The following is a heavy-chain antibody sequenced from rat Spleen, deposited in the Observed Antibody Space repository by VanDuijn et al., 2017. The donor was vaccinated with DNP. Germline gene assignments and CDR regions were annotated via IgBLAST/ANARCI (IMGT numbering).Heavy chain of an antibody. V-gene: IGHV5S10*01. D-gene: IGHD1-7*01. J-gene: IGHJ2*01. CDR2: IIYDGGRT. CDR3: ATRYYGDDLDY. Sequence: EVQLVESGGGLVQPGRSLKLSCAASGFTFSDYNMAWVRQAPKKGLEWVATIIYDGGRTYYRDSVKDRFTISRDYAKSSLYLQMDSLRSEDTATYYCATRYYGDDLDYWGQGVMVTVSS. CDR1: GFTFSDYN.